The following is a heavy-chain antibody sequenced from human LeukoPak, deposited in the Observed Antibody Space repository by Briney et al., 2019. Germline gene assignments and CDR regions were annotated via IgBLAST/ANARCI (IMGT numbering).Heavy chain of an antibody. J-gene: IGHJ6*02. V-gene: IGHV4-59*08. CDR1: GDSISSYY. CDR2: IYYSGST. CDR3: ARRGGYGGYYYYYGMDV. D-gene: IGHD5-12*01. Sequence: PSETLSLTCTVSGDSISSYYWSWIRQPPGKGLEWIGYIYYSGSTNYNPSLKSRVTISVDTSKNQFSLKLSSVTAADTAVYYCARRGGYGGYYYYYGMDVWGQGTTVTVSS.